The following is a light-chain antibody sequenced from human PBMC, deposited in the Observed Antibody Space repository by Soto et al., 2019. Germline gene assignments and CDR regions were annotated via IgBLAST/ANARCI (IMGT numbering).Light chain of an antibody. CDR3: SSYTNSDTWV. V-gene: IGLV2-14*02. J-gene: IGLJ3*02. Sequence: QSALTQPASVSGSPGQSITISCTGASSDVGNYNLVSWYQQHPGKAPKLMIYEVTNRPSGVSSRFSGSKSGNTASLTISGLQAEDEADYYCSSYTNSDTWVFGGGTKLTVL. CDR2: EVT. CDR1: SSDVGNYNL.